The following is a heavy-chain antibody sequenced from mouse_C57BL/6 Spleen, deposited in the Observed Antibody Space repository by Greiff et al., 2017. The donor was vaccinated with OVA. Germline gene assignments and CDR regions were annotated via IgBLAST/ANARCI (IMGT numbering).Heavy chain of an antibody. J-gene: IGHJ4*01. Sequence: VQLQQSGAELVRPGTSVKVSCKASGYAFTNYLIEWVKQRPGQGLEWIGVINPGSGGTNYNEKFKGKATLTVDKSSSTAYMQLSSLTSEDSAVYFCARGNYDATYAMDYWGQGTSVTVSS. V-gene: IGHV1-54*01. CDR1: GYAFTNYL. CDR3: ARGNYDATYAMDY. D-gene: IGHD2-1*01. CDR2: INPGSGGT.